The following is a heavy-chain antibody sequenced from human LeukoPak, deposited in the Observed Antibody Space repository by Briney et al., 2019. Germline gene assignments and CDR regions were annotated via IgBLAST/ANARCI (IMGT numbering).Heavy chain of an antibody. D-gene: IGHD5-24*01. Sequence: PGGSLRLSCAASGFTFSNYVMHWVRQVPGKGLVWVSRINDNGGATFYADSVKGRFTISRDNAKNTLSLQINSLRSEDTAGYYVVREILAHGNTHDYWGQGTLVSVSS. V-gene: IGHV3-74*01. CDR2: INDNGGAT. CDR3: VREILAHGNTHDY. CDR1: GFTFSNYV. J-gene: IGHJ4*02.